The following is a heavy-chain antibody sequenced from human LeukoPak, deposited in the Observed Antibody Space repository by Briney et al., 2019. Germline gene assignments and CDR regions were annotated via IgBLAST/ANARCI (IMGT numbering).Heavy chain of an antibody. J-gene: IGHJ4*02. V-gene: IGHV4-61*01. D-gene: IGHD3-22*01. Sequence: SGTLSLTCTVSGDSVSSGNYSLTWIRQPPGKGLDWITYMSPSGTTKYNPSLKSRVTTSVDTSRTQFSLRLSSVTAADTAMYYCAWGHDDRSGSFDYWGQGTLVTVSS. CDR1: GDSVSSGNYS. CDR3: AWGHDDRSGSFDY. CDR2: MSPSGTT.